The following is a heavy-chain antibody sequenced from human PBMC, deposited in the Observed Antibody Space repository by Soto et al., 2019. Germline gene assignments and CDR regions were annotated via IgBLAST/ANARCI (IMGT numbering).Heavy chain of an antibody. CDR3: ASAYSSGWYGRDFYYYYGMDV. D-gene: IGHD6-19*01. CDR2: INTNTGNP. CDR1: GYTFTSYA. V-gene: IGHV7-4-1*01. J-gene: IGHJ6*02. Sequence: GASVKVSCKASGYTFTSYAMNWVRQAPGQGLEWMGWINTNTGNPTYAQGFTGRFVFSLDTSVSTAYLQICSLKAEDTAVYYCASAYSSGWYGRDFYYYYGMDVWGQGTTVTVSS.